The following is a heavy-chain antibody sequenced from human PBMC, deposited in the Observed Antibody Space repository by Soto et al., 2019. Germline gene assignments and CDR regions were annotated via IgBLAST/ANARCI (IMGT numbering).Heavy chain of an antibody. V-gene: IGHV1-2*02. CDR3: ARGNRYYDFWSGYWTYYYYGMDV. D-gene: IGHD3-3*01. CDR2: INPNSGGT. J-gene: IGHJ6*02. Sequence: GASVKVSCKASGYTFTGYYMHWVRQAPGQGLEWVGWINPNSGGTNYAQKFQGRVTMTRDTSISTAYMELSRLRSDDTAVYYCARGNRYYDFWSGYWTYYYYGMDVWGQGTTVTVSS. CDR1: GYTFTGYY.